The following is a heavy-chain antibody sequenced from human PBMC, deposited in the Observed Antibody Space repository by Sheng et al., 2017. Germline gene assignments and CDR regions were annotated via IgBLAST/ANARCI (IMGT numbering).Heavy chain of an antibody. Sequence: QVHLVESGGGVVQPGRSLRLSCAASGFTFSYYTMHWVRQAPGKGLEWVAVISFDGDNKFYADSVKGRFTISTDKSKNTLYLQMNSLRPDDTAMYYCARLGNTGWNQFDYWGQGTLVTVSS. CDR1: GFTFSYYT. CDR3: ARLGNTGWNQFDY. D-gene: IGHD1-1*01. V-gene: IGHV3-30*01. CDR2: ISFDGDNK. J-gene: IGHJ4*02.